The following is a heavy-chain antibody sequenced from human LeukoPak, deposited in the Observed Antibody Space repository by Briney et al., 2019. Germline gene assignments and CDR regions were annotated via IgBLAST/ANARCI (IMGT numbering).Heavy chain of an antibody. V-gene: IGHV3-23*01. Sequence: GGSLRLSCAASGFAFSKYAMSWVRQAPGKGLEWVSSVIASGGVTYYTDSVKGRFTISRDNSKNTVHLQMDSLRAEDSAVYYCAKNGGYSYGLYYFDYWGQGTLVTVSS. J-gene: IGHJ4*02. D-gene: IGHD5-18*01. CDR2: VIASGGVT. CDR1: GFAFSKYA. CDR3: AKNGGYSYGLYYFDY.